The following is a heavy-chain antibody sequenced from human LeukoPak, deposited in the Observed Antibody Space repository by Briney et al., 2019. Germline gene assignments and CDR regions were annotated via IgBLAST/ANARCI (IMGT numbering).Heavy chain of an antibody. V-gene: IGHV3-74*01. CDR2: INRDGRST. CDR1: GLTFSGYW. J-gene: IGHJ4*02. CDR3: ATIRGTSWSWGENF. Sequence: PGGSLRLSCAASGLTFSGYWMHWVRQAPGKGLVWVSRINRDGRSTSYADSVKGRFTISRDNAKNTLYLQMNSLRAEDTAVYFCATIRGTSWSWGENFWGQGTVVTVSS. D-gene: IGHD6-13*01.